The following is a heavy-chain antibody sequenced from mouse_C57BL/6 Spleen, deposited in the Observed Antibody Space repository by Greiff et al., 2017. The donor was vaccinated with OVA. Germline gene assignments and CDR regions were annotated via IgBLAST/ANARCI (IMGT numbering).Heavy chain of an antibody. CDR2: IDPENGDT. CDR3: TTGVVAYWYFDV. D-gene: IGHD1-1*01. J-gene: IGHJ1*03. Sequence: VQLKESGAELVRPGASVKLSCTASGFNIKDDYMHWVKQRPEQGLEWIGWIDPENGDTEYASKFQGKATITADTSSNTAYLQLSSLTSEDTAVYYCTTGVVAYWYFDVWGTGTTVTVSS. V-gene: IGHV14-4*01. CDR1: GFNIKDDY.